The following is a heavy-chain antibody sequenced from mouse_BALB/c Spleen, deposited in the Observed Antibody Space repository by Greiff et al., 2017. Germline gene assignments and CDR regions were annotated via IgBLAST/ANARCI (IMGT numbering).Heavy chain of an antibody. J-gene: IGHJ4*01. CDR2: ISSGGGNT. V-gene: IGHV5-9*03. CDR1: GFTFSSYT. CDR3: ARYGLSYGNYPYYYAMDY. D-gene: IGHD2-1*01. Sequence: EVKVVESGGGLVKPGGSLKLSCAASGFTFSSYTMSWVRQTPEKRLEWVATISSGGGNTYYPDSVKGRFTISRDNAKNNLYLQMSSLRSEDTALYYCARYGLSYGNYPYYYAMDYWGQGTSVTVSS.